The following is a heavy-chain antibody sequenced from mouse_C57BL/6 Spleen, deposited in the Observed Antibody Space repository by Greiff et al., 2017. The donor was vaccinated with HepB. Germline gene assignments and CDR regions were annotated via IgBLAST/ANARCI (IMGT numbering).Heavy chain of an antibody. V-gene: IGHV3-6*01. CDR3: AHYYGSSYPFDY. Sequence: DVQLQESGPGLVKPSQSLSLTCSVTGYSITSGYYWNWIRQFPGNKLEWMGYISYDGSNNYNPSLKNRISITRDTSKNQFSLKLNSVTTEDTATYYCAHYYGSSYPFDYWGQGTTLTVSS. CDR1: GYSITSGYY. D-gene: IGHD1-1*01. CDR2: ISYDGSN. J-gene: IGHJ2*01.